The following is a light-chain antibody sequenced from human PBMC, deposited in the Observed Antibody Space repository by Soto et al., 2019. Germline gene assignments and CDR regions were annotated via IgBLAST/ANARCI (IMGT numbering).Light chain of an antibody. J-gene: IGKJ1*01. Sequence: EIVMTQSPATLSVSPGERATLSCRASQSVSSNLAWYRQKPGQAPRLLIYGASTRATGIPARFSGSRSGTEFTLTISSLQSEDFAVYYCQKYNNWHRTFGQGNKVESK. CDR3: QKYNNWHRT. V-gene: IGKV3-15*01. CDR2: GAS. CDR1: QSVSSN.